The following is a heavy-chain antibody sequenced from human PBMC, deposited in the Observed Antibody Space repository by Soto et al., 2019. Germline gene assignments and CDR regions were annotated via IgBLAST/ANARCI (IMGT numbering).Heavy chain of an antibody. Sequence: VGSLRLSCAASGFTFSSYSMNWVRQAPGKGLEWVSSISSSSSYIYYADSVKGRFTISRDNAKNSLYLQMNSLRAEDTAVYYCARDVDIVAKITDYYYYGMDVWGQGTTVTVSS. V-gene: IGHV3-21*01. D-gene: IGHD5-12*01. CDR2: ISSSSSYI. CDR1: GFTFSSYS. CDR3: ARDVDIVAKITDYYYYGMDV. J-gene: IGHJ6*02.